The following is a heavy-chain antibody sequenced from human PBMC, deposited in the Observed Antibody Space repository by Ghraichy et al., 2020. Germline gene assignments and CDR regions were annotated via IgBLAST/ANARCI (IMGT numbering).Heavy chain of an antibody. CDR1: GFTFSSYS. CDR3: ARDGRYITIFGVVNYYYGMDV. J-gene: IGHJ6*02. V-gene: IGHV3-21*01. D-gene: IGHD3-3*01. Sequence: GGSLRLSCAASGFTFSSYSMNWVRQAPGKGLEWVSSISSSSRYIYYADSVKGRFTISRDNAKNSLYLQMNSLRAEDTAVYYCARDGRYITIFGVVNYYYGMDVWGQGTTVTVSS. CDR2: ISSSSRYI.